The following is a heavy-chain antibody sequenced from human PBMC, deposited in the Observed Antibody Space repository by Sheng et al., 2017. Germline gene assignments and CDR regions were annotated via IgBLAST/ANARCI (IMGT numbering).Heavy chain of an antibody. J-gene: IGHJ4*02. Sequence: QVQLVESGGGVVQPGRSLRLSCAASAFTFSSYAMHWVRQAPGKGLEWVAVISFDGTNEYYADSVKGRFTISRDNSKNTLYLQMNSLRAEDTAVYYCARGSYYGGDYWGQGTLLTVSS. CDR1: AFTFSSYA. CDR2: ISFDGTNE. D-gene: IGHD1-26*01. CDR3: ARGSYYGGDY. V-gene: IGHV3-30*04.